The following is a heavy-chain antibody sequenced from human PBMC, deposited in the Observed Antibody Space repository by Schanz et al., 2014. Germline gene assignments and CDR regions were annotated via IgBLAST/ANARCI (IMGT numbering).Heavy chain of an antibody. CDR2: IMPLRGIG. D-gene: IGHD6-19*01. CDR1: GDTFSKYN. CDR3: TRLRRADPNGFDV. Sequence: QVQLVQSGPEVKKPGSSVKVSCQAFGDTFSKYNIMRVRQVPGQGLEWLGRIMPLRGIGNNAWKFQDRLTITADKSMNITYMELSSLGTEDTAVYYCTRLRRADPNGFDVWGQGTTVTVSS. J-gene: IGHJ6*02. V-gene: IGHV1-69*02.